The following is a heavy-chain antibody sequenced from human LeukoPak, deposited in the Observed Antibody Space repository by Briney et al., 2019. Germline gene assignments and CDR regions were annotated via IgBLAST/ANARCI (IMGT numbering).Heavy chain of an antibody. D-gene: IGHD3-3*01. J-gene: IGHJ5*02. CDR3: AKLLIFGVVITRFDP. CDR1: EFTFSSYA. Sequence: GGSLRLSCAASEFTFSSYAMSWVRQAPGKGLEWVSAISGSGGSTYYADSVKGRFTISRDNSKNTLYLQMNSLRAEDTAVYYCAKLLIFGVVITRFDPWGQGTLVTVSS. CDR2: ISGSGGST. V-gene: IGHV3-23*01.